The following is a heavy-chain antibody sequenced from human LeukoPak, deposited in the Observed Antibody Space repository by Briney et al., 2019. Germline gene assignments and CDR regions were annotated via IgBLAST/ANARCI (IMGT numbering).Heavy chain of an antibody. CDR2: ISSSGNTT. J-gene: IGHJ4*02. V-gene: IGHV3-11*04. D-gene: IGHD6-13*01. CDR1: GFTFSDYY. Sequence: GGSLRLSCAASGFTFSDYYMSWIRQAPGKGLECVSYISSSGNTTYYSDSVRGRFTISRDNAKNSLHLQMNSLRAEDTAVYYCARGGGSSWYFDYWGQGTLATVSS. CDR3: ARGGGSSWYFDY.